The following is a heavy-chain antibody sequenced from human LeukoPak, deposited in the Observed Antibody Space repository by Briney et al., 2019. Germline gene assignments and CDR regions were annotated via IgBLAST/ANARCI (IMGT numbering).Heavy chain of an antibody. CDR3: ARGDTPVGYYYYMDV. V-gene: IGHV1-69*13. CDR1: GGTFSSYA. Sequence: SVKVSCKAYGGTFSSYAISWVRHAPGQGLEWMGGLIPIFGTANYAQKFQGRVTTTADESTSTAYMELSSLRSEDTAVYYCARGDTPVGYYYYMDVWGKGTTVTISS. D-gene: IGHD1-26*01. J-gene: IGHJ6*03. CDR2: LIPIFGTA.